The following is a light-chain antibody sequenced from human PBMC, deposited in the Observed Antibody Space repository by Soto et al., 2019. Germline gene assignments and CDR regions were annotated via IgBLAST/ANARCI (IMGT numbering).Light chain of an antibody. Sequence: EIVLTQSPGTLSLSPGERATLSCRASQSVSSSSLAWYQQKPGQAPRLLIYGTSSMATAIPDRFSGSGSGTDFTLTISRLEPEDFAVNYCHQYGSSSWTYGQGTKVEIK. CDR1: QSVSSSS. J-gene: IGKJ1*01. V-gene: IGKV3-20*01. CDR2: GTS. CDR3: HQYGSSSWT.